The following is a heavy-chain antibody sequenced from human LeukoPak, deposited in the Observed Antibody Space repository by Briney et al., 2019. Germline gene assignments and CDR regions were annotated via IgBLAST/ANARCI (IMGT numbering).Heavy chain of an antibody. D-gene: IGHD2-8*01. V-gene: IGHV3-11*05. CDR1: GFMFSDYF. CDR2: ISSNSKYT. CDR3: ARDNGNKYYFDY. J-gene: IGHJ4*02. Sequence: GGSLRLSCAASGFMFSDYFMSWIRQAPGKELEWISYISSNSKYTKYADSVKGRLTISRDNAKKSLYLQMNSLRAEDTAVYYCARDNGNKYYFDYWGQGTLVTVSS.